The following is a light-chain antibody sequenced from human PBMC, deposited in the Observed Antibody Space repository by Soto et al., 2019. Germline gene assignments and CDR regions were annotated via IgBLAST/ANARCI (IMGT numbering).Light chain of an antibody. CDR1: SSNIGSNT. CDR2: SNN. Sequence: QSVLTQPPSASGTPGQRVTISCSGSSSNIGSNTVNWYQQLPGTAPKLLIYSNNQRPSGVPDRFSGSKSGTSASLAISGLQSDDAADYYCAAWDDSLNGHVVFGGGTKLTVL. CDR3: AAWDDSLNGHVV. V-gene: IGLV1-44*01. J-gene: IGLJ2*01.